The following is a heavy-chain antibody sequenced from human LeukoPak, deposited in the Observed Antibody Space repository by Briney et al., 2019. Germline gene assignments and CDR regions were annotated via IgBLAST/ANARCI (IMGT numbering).Heavy chain of an antibody. D-gene: IGHD2-15*01. V-gene: IGHV3-7*01. J-gene: IGHJ4*02. Sequence: PGGSLRLSCAASGFTFSRYWMSWVRQAPGKGLEWVANIKEDGSEKHYVDSVKGRFTISRDNAKNTLYLQMNSLRAEDTALYYCATSARTYIGSSLDYWGQGTLVTVSS. CDR3: ATSARTYIGSSLDY. CDR1: GFTFSRYW. CDR2: IKEDGSEK.